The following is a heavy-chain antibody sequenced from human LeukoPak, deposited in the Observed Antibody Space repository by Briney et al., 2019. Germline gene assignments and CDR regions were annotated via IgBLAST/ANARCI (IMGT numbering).Heavy chain of an antibody. CDR1: GYSISSGYY. D-gene: IGHD3-10*01. Sequence: SETLSLTCAVSGYSISSGYYWGWIRQPPGKGQGWIGSIYHSGSTYYNPSLKSRVTISVDTSKNQFSLKLSSVTAADTAVYYCARQWSTLSGSYYNVDFDYWGQGTLVTVSS. V-gene: IGHV4-38-2*01. J-gene: IGHJ4*02. CDR2: IYHSGST. CDR3: ARQWSTLSGSYYNVDFDY.